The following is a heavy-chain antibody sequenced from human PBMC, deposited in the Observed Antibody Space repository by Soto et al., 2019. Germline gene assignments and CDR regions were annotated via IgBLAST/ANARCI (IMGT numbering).Heavy chain of an antibody. V-gene: IGHV3-74*02. CDR2: IASDGRSK. CDR3: ARYTFGVGIDY. J-gene: IGHJ4*02. D-gene: IGHD3-16*01. CDR1: GFTFSSYW. Sequence: EVQLVESGGGLVQPGGSLRLSCAASGFTFSSYWMHWVRQTPEKGLVWVSHIASDGRSKPYADPVKGRFSISRANARNTLYLQMNSLRVDDTAVYYCARYTFGVGIDYWGQGILVTVSS.